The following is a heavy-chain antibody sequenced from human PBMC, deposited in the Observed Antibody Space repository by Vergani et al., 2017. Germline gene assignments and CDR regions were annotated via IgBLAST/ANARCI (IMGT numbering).Heavy chain of an antibody. CDR3: ARAYYDIWTGYPEYFQH. Sequence: VQLVESGGGVVQPGRSLRLSCAASGFTFSSYDMHWVRQAPGKGLEWGSYISSGGSTIYYADSVKVRFTIARNNAKNSLYLQMNSLRADDTSVYYCARAYYDIWTGYPEYFQHWGQVTLVTVSS. V-gene: IGHV3-48*03. CDR2: ISSGGSTI. CDR1: GFTFSSYD. J-gene: IGHJ1*01. D-gene: IGHD3-9*01.